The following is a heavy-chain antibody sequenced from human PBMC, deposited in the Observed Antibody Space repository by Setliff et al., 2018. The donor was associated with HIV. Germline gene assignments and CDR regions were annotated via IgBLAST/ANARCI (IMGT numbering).Heavy chain of an antibody. Sequence: GESLKISCKGSGYSFSSYWIGWVRQMPGKGLEFMGLLYPADSNIRHSPSFQGQVTISVDKSTNTAFLQWTSLRASDTAMYYCTRLWHENWGGVDYWGQGTLVTVSS. D-gene: IGHD3-16*01. J-gene: IGHJ4*02. CDR2: LYPADSNI. V-gene: IGHV5-51*01. CDR3: TRLWHENWGGVDY. CDR1: GYSFSSYW.